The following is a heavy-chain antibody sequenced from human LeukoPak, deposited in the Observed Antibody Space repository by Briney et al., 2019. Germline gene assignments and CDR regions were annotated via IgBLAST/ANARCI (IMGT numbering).Heavy chain of an antibody. CDR2: IRYDGSNK. J-gene: IGHJ4*02. CDR1: GFTFSSYG. Sequence: GGSLRLSCAASGFTFSSYGMHWVRQAPGKGLEWVAFIRYDGSNKYYADSVKGRFTISRDNSKNTLYLQMNSLRAEDTAVYYCAKDQGFYCSSTSCPRGFDYWGQGTLVTVSS. D-gene: IGHD2-2*01. CDR3: AKDQGFYCSSTSCPRGFDY. V-gene: IGHV3-30*02.